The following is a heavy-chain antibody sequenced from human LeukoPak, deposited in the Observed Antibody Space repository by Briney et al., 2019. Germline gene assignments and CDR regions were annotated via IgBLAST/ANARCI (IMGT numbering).Heavy chain of an antibody. D-gene: IGHD3-9*01. CDR2: IYSSGST. CDR1: GASINSGSNY. J-gene: IGHJ3*02. V-gene: IGHV4-39*07. Sequence: SETLSLTCRVSGASINSGSNYWGWIRQPPGKTLEWIGSIYSSGSTYYNPSLKSRVIIMIDTPKNHFSLTLSSVTAADTAVYYCARSAGYGLVGIWGQGTMVTVSS. CDR3: ARSAGYGLVGI.